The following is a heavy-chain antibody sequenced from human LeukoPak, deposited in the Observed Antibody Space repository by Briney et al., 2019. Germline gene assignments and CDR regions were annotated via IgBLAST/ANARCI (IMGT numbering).Heavy chain of an antibody. CDR2: ISSSGSTI. J-gene: IGHJ4*02. V-gene: IGHV3-11*01. D-gene: IGHD2-2*01. CDR1: GFTFSDYY. CDR3: AKRPPIVVVPAAPFDY. Sequence: GGSLRLSCAASGFTFSDYYMSWIRQAPGKGLEWVSYISSSGSTIYYADSVKGRFTISRDNAKNSLYLQMNSLRAEDTAVYYCAKRPPIVVVPAAPFDYWGQGTLDTVSS.